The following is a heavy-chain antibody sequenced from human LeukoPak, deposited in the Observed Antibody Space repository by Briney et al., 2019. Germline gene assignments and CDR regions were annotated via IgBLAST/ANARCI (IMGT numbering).Heavy chain of an antibody. CDR3: AREGGDPRWLDP. Sequence: SESLSLTCTVSGGSISTFYWTWIRQPAGKALEWIGRINNSGSTNYNPSLRSRVSMSVDRSKNQFSVTLSSVTAADTAVYFCAREGGDPRWLDPWGQGTLVTVSS. J-gene: IGHJ5*02. CDR2: INNSGST. CDR1: GGSISTFY. V-gene: IGHV4-4*07. D-gene: IGHD6-25*01.